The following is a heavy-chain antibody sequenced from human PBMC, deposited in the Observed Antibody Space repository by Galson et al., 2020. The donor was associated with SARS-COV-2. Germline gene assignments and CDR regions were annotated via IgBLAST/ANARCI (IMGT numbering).Heavy chain of an antibody. CDR1: GGSINTRSYY. J-gene: IGHJ4*02. Sequence: SETLSLTCSVSGGSINTRSYYWGWIRQPPGGGLEWIGSIHYRGSTSYSPSLNGRLTMSVDTSKNQFSLKLNSVTAADTAVYYGARRGETGAWVYWGQGNLVTVSS. CDR2: IHYRGST. D-gene: IGHD1-26*01. CDR3: ARRGETGAWVY. V-gene: IGHV4-39*01.